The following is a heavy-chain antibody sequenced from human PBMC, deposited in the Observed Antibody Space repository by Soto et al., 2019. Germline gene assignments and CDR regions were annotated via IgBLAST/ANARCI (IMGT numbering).Heavy chain of an antibody. CDR1: GGSISSYY. V-gene: IGHV4-59*01. J-gene: IGHJ6*01. CDR2: IYYSGST. D-gene: IGHD6-19*01. Sequence: SETLSLTCTVSGGSISSYYWSWIRQPPGKGLEWIGYIYYSGSTNYNPSLKSRVTISVDTSKNQFSLKLSSVTAADTAVYYCARGPSRSDAGLYYYAIDVCGQAIPVIVTS. CDR3: ARGPSRSDAGLYYYAIDV.